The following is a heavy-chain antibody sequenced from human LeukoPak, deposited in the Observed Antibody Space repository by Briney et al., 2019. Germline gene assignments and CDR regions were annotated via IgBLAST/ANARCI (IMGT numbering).Heavy chain of an antibody. CDR1: GGSFSGYY. CDR2: INHSGST. J-gene: IGHJ4*02. CDR3: ARGGYYDSSGYIPY. V-gene: IGHV4-34*01. Sequence: PSETLSLTCAVYGGSFSGYYWSWIRQPPGKGLEWIGEINHSGSTNYNPSLKSRVTISVDTSKNQFSLKLSSVTAADTAVYYCARGGYYDSSGYIPYWGQGTLVTVSS. D-gene: IGHD3-22*01.